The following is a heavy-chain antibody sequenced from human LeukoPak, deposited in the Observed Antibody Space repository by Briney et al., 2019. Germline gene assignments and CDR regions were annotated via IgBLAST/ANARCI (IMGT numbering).Heavy chain of an antibody. J-gene: IGHJ4*02. V-gene: IGHV4-59*02. CDR1: GGSVSNYY. Sequence: PSETLSLPCTVSGGSVSNYYWSWVRQPPGKGLEYIGYIYHSGTTNYNPSLKSRVTMSLDTSKNQFSLKLSSVTAADTALYYCATGSSYPPGELDYWGQGSLVTVSS. CDR3: ATGSSYPPGELDY. D-gene: IGHD1-7*01. CDR2: IYHSGTT.